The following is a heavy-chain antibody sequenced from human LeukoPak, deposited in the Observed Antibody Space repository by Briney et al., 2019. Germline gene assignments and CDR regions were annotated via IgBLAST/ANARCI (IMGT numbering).Heavy chain of an antibody. CDR2: IYSCGGT. CDR3: ARDPGGSCYSRGVGQYFDL. D-gene: IGHD2-15*01. CDR1: GFTVSSNY. Sequence: PGGSLRLSCAASGFTVSSNYMSWVRQAPGKGLEWVSVIYSCGGTYYADSVKGRFTISRDNSKNTLYLQMNSLRAEDTAVYYCARDPGGSCYSRGVGQYFDLWGRGTLVTVA. V-gene: IGHV3-66*01. J-gene: IGHJ2*01.